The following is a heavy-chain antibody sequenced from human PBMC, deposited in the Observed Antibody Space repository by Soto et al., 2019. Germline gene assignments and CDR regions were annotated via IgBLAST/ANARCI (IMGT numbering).Heavy chain of an antibody. Sequence: EVQLVESGGGLVKPGGSLRLSCAASGFTFSSYSMNWVRQSPGKGLEWVSSISSSSSYIYYVDSVQGRFTISRDSAKNSLYLQMNSRIAEDTAVYYCARDRGHDSSGYYYYPDAFDIWGHGTMVTVSS. V-gene: IGHV3-21*01. CDR1: GFTFSSYS. J-gene: IGHJ3*02. CDR3: ARDRGHDSSGYYYYPDAFDI. CDR2: ISSSSSYI. D-gene: IGHD3-22*01.